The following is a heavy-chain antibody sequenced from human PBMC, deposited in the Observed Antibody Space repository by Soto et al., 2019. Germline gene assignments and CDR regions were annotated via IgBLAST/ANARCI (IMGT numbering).Heavy chain of an antibody. J-gene: IGHJ6*02. D-gene: IGHD3-16*01. Sequence: GSPRLSCAVSGFTSSDHYMDWVRQAPGKGLEWVGRSKSKPNNYITEYAASVKGRFTISRDESENSLYLQMNSLNTEDTAVYYCTRAGFGHGLDVWGQGTTVTVSS. V-gene: IGHV3-72*01. CDR2: SKSKPNNYIT. CDR1: GFTSSDHY. CDR3: TRAGFGHGLDV.